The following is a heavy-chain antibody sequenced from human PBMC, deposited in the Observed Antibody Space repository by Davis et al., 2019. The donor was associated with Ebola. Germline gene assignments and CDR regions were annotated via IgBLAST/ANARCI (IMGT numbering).Heavy chain of an antibody. J-gene: IGHJ6*02. CDR1: GFTVSSNY. CDR2: ISSDSDYI. CDR3: ARLKDLWFGELLFRSDGMDV. V-gene: IGHV3-21*04. D-gene: IGHD3-10*01. Sequence: GESLKISCAASGFTVSSNYMSWVRQAPGKGLEWVSSISSDSDYIYYADSAKGRFTISRDNAKNSLYLQMNSLRAEDTAVYYCARLKDLWFGELLFRSDGMDVWGQGTLVTVSS.